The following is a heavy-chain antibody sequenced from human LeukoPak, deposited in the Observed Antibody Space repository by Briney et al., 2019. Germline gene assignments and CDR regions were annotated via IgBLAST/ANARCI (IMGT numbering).Heavy chain of an antibody. Sequence: AGGSLRLSCAASGLTFSNYAMSWVRQAPGKGLEWVSAISGGGDSTYYADSVKGRFTISRDNSKNTLYLQMNSLRAEDTAVYYCARDLVGATTPGDWGQGTLVTVSS. J-gene: IGHJ4*02. CDR2: ISGGGDST. D-gene: IGHD1-26*01. V-gene: IGHV3-23*01. CDR1: GLTFSNYA. CDR3: ARDLVGATTPGD.